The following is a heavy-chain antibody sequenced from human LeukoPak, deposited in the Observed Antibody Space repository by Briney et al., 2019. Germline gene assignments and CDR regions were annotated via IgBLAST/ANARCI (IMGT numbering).Heavy chain of an antibody. J-gene: IGHJ4*02. CDR3: ANVQGNYYGSGAPQPFDY. Sequence: GGSLRLSCAASGFTFSSYAMSWVRQAPGKGLEWVSGISGSASTTFYADSVKGRFTISRDNSMNTLYLQMNSLKAEDTAVYYCANVQGNYYGSGAPQPFDYWGQGTLVTVSS. CDR2: ISGSASTT. V-gene: IGHV3-23*01. D-gene: IGHD3-10*01. CDR1: GFTFSSYA.